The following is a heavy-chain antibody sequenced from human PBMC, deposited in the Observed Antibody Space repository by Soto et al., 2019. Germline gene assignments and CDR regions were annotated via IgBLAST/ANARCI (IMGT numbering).Heavy chain of an antibody. CDR3: ARGTGNYYYAMDV. J-gene: IGHJ6*02. CDR1: GFTFSSYG. Sequence: QVQLAESGGGVVQPGRSLRLSCAASGFTFSSYGMHWVRQAPGKGLDWVALIWYSGSNYYYADSVKGRFTISRDNSKNTLYLQMNSLRAEDTAVYYCARGTGNYYYAMDVWGQGTTVTVSS. CDR2: IWYSGSNY. V-gene: IGHV3-33*01.